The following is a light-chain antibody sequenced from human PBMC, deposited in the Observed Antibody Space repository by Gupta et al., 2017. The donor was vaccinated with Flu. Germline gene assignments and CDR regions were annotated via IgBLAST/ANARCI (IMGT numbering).Light chain of an antibody. Sequence: QSVLTQPSASGTPGQRVTISCSGSSSNIGCNTVNWYQQLPGTAPKLLIYSNNQRPSGVPDRFSGSKSGTSASLAISGLQSEDEADYYCAAWDDSLNGPVFGGGTKLTVL. J-gene: IGLJ2*01. V-gene: IGLV1-44*01. CDR3: AAWDDSLNGPV. CDR1: SSNIGCNT. CDR2: SNN.